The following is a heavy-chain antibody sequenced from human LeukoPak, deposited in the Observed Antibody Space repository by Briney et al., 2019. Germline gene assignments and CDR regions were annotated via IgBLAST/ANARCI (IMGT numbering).Heavy chain of an antibody. Sequence: ASVKVSCKASGYTFTGYYMHWVRQAPGQGLEWTGWINPNSGGTNYAQKFQGRVTMTRDTSISTAYMELSRLRSEDTAVYYCARADSSGYYRLFDYWGQGTLVTVSS. CDR3: ARADSSGYYRLFDY. CDR1: GYTFTGYY. J-gene: IGHJ4*02. CDR2: INPNSGGT. D-gene: IGHD3-22*01. V-gene: IGHV1-2*02.